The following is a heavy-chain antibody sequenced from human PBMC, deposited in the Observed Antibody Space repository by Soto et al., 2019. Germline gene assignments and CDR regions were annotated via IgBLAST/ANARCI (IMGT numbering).Heavy chain of an antibody. V-gene: IGHV1-3*01. CDR3: ARGGYLDSSNYLDY. J-gene: IGHJ4*02. Sequence: GASVKVSCKASGYTFTSYGINWVRQAPGRGLERMGWINPGNGNTKYSQQFQGRVIIDRDTSASTAYMELSSLRSEDTAVYYCARGGYLDSSNYLDYWGLGTLVTFSS. CDR2: INPGNGNT. CDR1: GYTFTSYG. D-gene: IGHD3-22*01.